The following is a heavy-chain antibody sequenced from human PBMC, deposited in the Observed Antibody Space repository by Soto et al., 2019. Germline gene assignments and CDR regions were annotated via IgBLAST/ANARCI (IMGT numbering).Heavy chain of an antibody. Sequence: GASVKVSCKASGGTFISYAISWVRQAPGQGLEWMGGIIPIFGTANYAQKFQGRVTITADESTNTLFLQMNTVRPEDTAVYYCAREGPLDIWSGLGLDYWGQGTLVTVSS. V-gene: IGHV1-69*13. CDR2: IIPIFGTA. CDR3: AREGPLDIWSGLGLDY. J-gene: IGHJ4*01. D-gene: IGHD3-3*01. CDR1: GGTFISYA.